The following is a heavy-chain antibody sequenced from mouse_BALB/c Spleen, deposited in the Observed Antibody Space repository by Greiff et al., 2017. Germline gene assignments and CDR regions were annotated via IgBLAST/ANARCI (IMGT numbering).Heavy chain of an antibody. CDR3: ARGDGPYRYGFAY. J-gene: IGHJ3*01. CDR1: GYTFTSYW. D-gene: IGHD2-14*01. CDR2: IDPSNSET. V-gene: IGHV1-59*01. Sequence: VQLQESGPELVRPGASVNISCKASGYTFTSYWMHFFKQRPGQGLEWIGMIDPSNSETRLNQKFKDKATLNVDKSSNTAYMQLSSLTSEDSAVYYCARGDGPYRYGFAYGGQGTLVTVSA.